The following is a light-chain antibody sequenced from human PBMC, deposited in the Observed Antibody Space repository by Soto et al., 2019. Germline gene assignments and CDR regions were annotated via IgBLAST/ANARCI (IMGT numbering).Light chain of an antibody. CDR2: GAS. CDR3: QQYNDWPPPLT. V-gene: IGKV3-15*01. CDR1: QSVRSN. Sequence: EMVMTQSPATLSVSPGERATRSCRASQSVRSNLAWYQQKPGQAPRLLIYGASTRATGIPARFSGSGSGTEFTLTISSLQSEDFAVYYCQQYNDWPPPLTFGGGTKVEIK. J-gene: IGKJ4*01.